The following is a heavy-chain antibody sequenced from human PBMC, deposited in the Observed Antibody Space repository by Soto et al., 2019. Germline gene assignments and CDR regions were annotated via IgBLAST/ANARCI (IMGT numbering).Heavy chain of an antibody. CDR3: ARDADTITTRGHSVPRMVDV. Sequence: ASVKVSCKASGYTFTSYYMHWVRQAPGQGLEWMGIINPSGGSTSYAQKFQGRVTMTRDTSTSTVYMELSSLRSEDTAVYYCARDADTITTRGHSVPRMVDVWGQGTTVTVSS. D-gene: IGHD4-4*01. CDR1: GYTFTSYY. V-gene: IGHV1-46*01. CDR2: INPSGGST. J-gene: IGHJ6*02.